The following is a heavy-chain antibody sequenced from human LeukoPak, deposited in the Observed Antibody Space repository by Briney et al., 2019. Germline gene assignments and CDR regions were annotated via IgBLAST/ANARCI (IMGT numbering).Heavy chain of an antibody. CDR3: ARGGCSGENCYFSFFYYLEV. CDR1: GGSFMTYD. V-gene: IGHV1-8*01. D-gene: IGHD2-15*01. J-gene: IGHJ6*03. CDR2: MNPSNGDT. Sequence: GSVKVSCKASGGSFMTYDVNWVRQAPGQGLEWMGWMNPSNGDTGYAHKFPGRLSLTWDASTSTAYMELSSLTSEDTAVYYCARGGCSGENCYFSFFYYLEVWGKGTTVIVSS.